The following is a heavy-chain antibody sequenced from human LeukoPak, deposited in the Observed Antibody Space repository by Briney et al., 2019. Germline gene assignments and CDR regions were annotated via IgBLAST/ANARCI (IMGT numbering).Heavy chain of an antibody. CDR3: ARRPAGAAGLFFDY. D-gene: IGHD6-19*01. Sequence: GESLKISCKASGYNFTTYWIAWVRQMPGKGLECMGIIYPDDSDTRYSPTFQGQVSISADRSTSTAYLQWSSLKAPDTAMYYCARRPAGAAGLFFDYWGQGALIAVSS. V-gene: IGHV5-51*01. CDR1: GYNFTTYW. J-gene: IGHJ4*02. CDR2: IYPDDSDT.